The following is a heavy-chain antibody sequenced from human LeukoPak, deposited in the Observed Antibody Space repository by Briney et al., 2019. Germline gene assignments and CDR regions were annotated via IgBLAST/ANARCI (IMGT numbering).Heavy chain of an antibody. CDR1: GFTFSSYW. CDR3: ARGGGGILRYFDWLLPQYFDY. Sequence: GGSLRLSCAASGFTFSSYWMSWVRQAPGKGLEWVANIKQDGSEKYYVDSVKGRFTISRDNAKNSLYLQMNSLRAEDTAVYYCARGGGGILRYFDWLLPQYFDYWGQGTLVTVSS. CDR2: IKQDGSEK. D-gene: IGHD3-9*01. J-gene: IGHJ4*02. V-gene: IGHV3-7*01.